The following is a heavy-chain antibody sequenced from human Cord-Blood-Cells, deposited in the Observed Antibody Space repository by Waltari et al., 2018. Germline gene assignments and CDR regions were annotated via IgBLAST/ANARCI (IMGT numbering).Heavy chain of an antibody. Sequence: QVQLVESGGGVVQPGRSLRLSCAASGFTFSSYGMHWVRQAQGKGVEWVEGIWYEGSNKYYADSMKGRFTISRDNSKNTLYLQMNSRRAEDTAVYYCAREYQLLLDYWGQGTLVTVSS. CDR3: AREYQLLLDY. D-gene: IGHD2-2*01. V-gene: IGHV3-33*01. J-gene: IGHJ4*02. CDR2: IWYEGSNK. CDR1: GFTFSSYG.